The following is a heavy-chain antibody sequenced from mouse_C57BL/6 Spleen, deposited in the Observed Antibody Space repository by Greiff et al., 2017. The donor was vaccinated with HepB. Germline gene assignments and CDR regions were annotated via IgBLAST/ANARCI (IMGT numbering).Heavy chain of an antibody. V-gene: IGHV14-4*01. CDR3: TGKASFDY. J-gene: IGHJ2*01. D-gene: IGHD6-1*01. CDR2: IDPENGDT. CDR1: GFNIKDDY. Sequence: EVQLQQSGAELVRPGASVKLSCTASGFNIKDDYMHWVKQRPEQGLEWIGWIDPENGDTEYASKFQGKATITADTSSNTAYLQLSSLTSEDTAVYYCTGKASFDYWGQGTTLTVSS.